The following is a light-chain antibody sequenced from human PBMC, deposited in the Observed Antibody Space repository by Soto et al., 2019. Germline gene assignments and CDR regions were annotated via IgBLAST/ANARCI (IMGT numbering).Light chain of an antibody. CDR3: QQLNTYPWT. J-gene: IGKJ1*01. CDR2: AAS. Sequence: IQLTQSPSSLSASGGDRVTITCRASQGISRYLAWYQQKPGKAPMLLIYAASTLLSGVPSRFSGSGSGADFTLTISSLQPEDFATYYCQQLNTYPWTFGQGTKVDI. CDR1: QGISRY. V-gene: IGKV1-9*01.